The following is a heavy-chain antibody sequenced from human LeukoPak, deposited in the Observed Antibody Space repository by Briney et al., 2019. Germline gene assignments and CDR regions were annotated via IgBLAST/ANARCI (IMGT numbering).Heavy chain of an antibody. D-gene: IGHD3-3*01. Sequence: ASVKVSCKASGYTFTSYGISWVRQAPGQGLEWMGWISAYNGNTNYAQKLQGRVTMTTDTSTSTAYMELRSLRSDDTAVYYCARVPIFGVVISLNWFDPWGQETLVTVSS. J-gene: IGHJ5*02. CDR2: ISAYNGNT. CDR1: GYTFTSYG. V-gene: IGHV1-18*01. CDR3: ARVPIFGVVISLNWFDP.